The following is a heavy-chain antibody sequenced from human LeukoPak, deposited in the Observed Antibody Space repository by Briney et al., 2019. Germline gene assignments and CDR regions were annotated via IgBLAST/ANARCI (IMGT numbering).Heavy chain of an antibody. CDR3: ATYRQVLLPFES. CDR1: GFTFSSYS. CDR2: ISSSSTI. J-gene: IGHJ4*02. Sequence: PGGSLRLSCAASGFTFSSYSMNWVRQAPGKGLEWVSYISSSSTIYYADSVKGRFTISRDNAKSTLSLQMNSLRAEDTAIYYCATYRQVLLPFESWGQGTLVTVSS. D-gene: IGHD2-8*02. V-gene: IGHV3-48*01.